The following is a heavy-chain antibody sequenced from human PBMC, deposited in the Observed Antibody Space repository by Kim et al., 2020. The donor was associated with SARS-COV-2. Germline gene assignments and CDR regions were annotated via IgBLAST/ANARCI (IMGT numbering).Heavy chain of an antibody. D-gene: IGHD6-13*01. CDR1: GFTFRNYG. CDR2: ISYDGSNQ. J-gene: IGHJ4*02. Sequence: GGSLRLSCAASGFTFRNYGMHWVRQAPGKGLEWVGVISYDGSNQYYVDSVKGRFTISRDNSKSTLYLQMNSLRAEDTAVYYCAKLVKGIAAAGTFYFDSWSQGMLVTVSS. CDR3: AKLVKGIAAAGTFYFDS. V-gene: IGHV3-30*18.